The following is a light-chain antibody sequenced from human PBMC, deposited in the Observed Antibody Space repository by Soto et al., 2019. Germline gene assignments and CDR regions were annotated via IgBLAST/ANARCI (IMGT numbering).Light chain of an antibody. J-gene: IGKJ4*01. Sequence: EIEMTQSPATLSLSPGERATLYCWASQSVSSNLAWYQQKPGQAPRLLIYDTSTRATGVPTRFSGSRSGAEFTLTINSLQSEDFAVYYCQPYNNWPLTFGGGTKVEIK. CDR1: QSVSSN. CDR2: DTS. CDR3: QPYNNWPLT. V-gene: IGKV3-15*01.